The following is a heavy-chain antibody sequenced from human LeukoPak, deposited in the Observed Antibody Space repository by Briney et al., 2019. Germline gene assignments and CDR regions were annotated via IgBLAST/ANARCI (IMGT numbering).Heavy chain of an antibody. V-gene: IGHV3-74*01. CDR1: GFTFSTYW. Sequence: GGSLRLSCAASGFTFSTYWMNWLRQAPGKGLVWVSRIKGDGSMTFYADSVKGRFTISRDNAKNTLYLQMNRLRAEDTAVYYCARSDYTDYWGQGTLVTVSS. D-gene: IGHD3-3*01. CDR3: ARSDYTDY. CDR2: IKGDGSMT. J-gene: IGHJ4*02.